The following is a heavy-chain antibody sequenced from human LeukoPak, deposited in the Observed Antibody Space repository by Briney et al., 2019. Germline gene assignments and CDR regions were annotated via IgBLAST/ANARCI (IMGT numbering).Heavy chain of an antibody. D-gene: IGHD3-10*01. CDR2: ISGSGGST. CDR1: GITFRTYA. J-gene: IGHJ4*02. V-gene: IGHV3-23*01. CDR3: AKHHRSLMVRGDMTKYYIDS. Sequence: PGGSLRLSAAASGITFRTYAMSWVRQASGKGLEWVSAISGSGGSTYYADSVEGRFTISRDNSKNTLYLQINSLRAEDTAVYYCAKHHRSLMVRGDMTKYYIDSCGQGTLVTVSS.